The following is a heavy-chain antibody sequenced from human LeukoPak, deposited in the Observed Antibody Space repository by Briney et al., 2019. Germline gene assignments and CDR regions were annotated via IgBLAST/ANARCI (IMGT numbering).Heavy chain of an antibody. V-gene: IGHV3-74*01. D-gene: IGHD1-26*01. CDR1: GFTFSSYW. Sequence: PGGSLRLSCAASGFTFSSYWMHWVRQAPGKGLVWVSRINSDGSSTNYAEFVKGRFTVSRDNSKNTLYLQMNSLRAEDTAVYYCARGVGATTVILVYWGQGTLVTVSS. CDR3: ARGVGATTVILVY. J-gene: IGHJ4*02. CDR2: INSDGSST.